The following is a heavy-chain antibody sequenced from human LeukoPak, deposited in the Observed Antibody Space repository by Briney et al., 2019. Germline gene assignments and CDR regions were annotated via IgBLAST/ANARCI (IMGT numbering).Heavy chain of an antibody. Sequence: GGSLRLSCAASGFTFDDFAMHWVRQAPGKGLEWVSLISWDGGSTYYADSVRGRFTLSRDNSKNSLYLQMSSLTPEDTALYYCAKDALPIVGATRGLDYWGQGTLVTVSS. D-gene: IGHD1-26*01. V-gene: IGHV3-43D*03. CDR1: GFTFDDFA. J-gene: IGHJ4*02. CDR3: AKDALPIVGATRGLDY. CDR2: ISWDGGST.